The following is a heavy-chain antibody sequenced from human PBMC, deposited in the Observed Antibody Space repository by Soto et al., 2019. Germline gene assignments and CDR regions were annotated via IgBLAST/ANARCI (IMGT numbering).Heavy chain of an antibody. J-gene: IGHJ4*02. V-gene: IGHV1-69*13. Sequence: ASVKVSCKASGGTFSSYAISWVRQAPGQGLEWMGGIIPIFGTANYAQKFQGRVTITADESTSTAYMDLSSLRSEDMAVYYCAVGGSGYYLYFDYWGQGTLVTVSS. D-gene: IGHD3-22*01. CDR2: IIPIFGTA. CDR3: AVGGSGYYLYFDY. CDR1: GGTFSSYA.